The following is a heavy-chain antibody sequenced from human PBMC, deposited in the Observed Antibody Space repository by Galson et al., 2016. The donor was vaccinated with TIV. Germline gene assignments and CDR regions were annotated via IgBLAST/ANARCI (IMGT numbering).Heavy chain of an antibody. Sequence: SLRLSCAASGFTFSVYNMNWVRQAPGKGLEWISYASTTSSLIYYADSVRGRFTISRDNAKNSLYLQMNSLRADDTAVYYCAREGRDGHNPYFDYWGQGTLVTVSS. D-gene: IGHD5-24*01. CDR3: AREGRDGHNPYFDY. J-gene: IGHJ4*02. CDR1: GFTFSVYN. V-gene: IGHV3-48*01. CDR2: ASTTSSLI.